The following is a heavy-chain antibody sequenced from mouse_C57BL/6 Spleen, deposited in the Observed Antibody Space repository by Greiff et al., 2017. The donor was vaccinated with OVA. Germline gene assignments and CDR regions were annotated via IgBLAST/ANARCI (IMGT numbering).Heavy chain of an antibody. J-gene: IGHJ1*03. CDR2: IYPGDGDT. CDR3: ARRLPSYYYGSSYGYFDV. V-gene: IGHV1-80*01. D-gene: IGHD1-1*01. CDR1: GYAFSSYW. Sequence: QVQLQQSGAELVKPGASVKISCKASGYAFSSYWMNWVKQRPGKGLEWIGQIYPGDGDTNYNGKFKGKATLTADKSSSTAYMQLSSLTSEDSAVYFGARRLPSYYYGSSYGYFDVWGTGTTVTVSS.